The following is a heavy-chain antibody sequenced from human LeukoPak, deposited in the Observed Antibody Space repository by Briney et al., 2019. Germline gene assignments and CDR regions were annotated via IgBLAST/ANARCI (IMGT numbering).Heavy chain of an antibody. J-gene: IGHJ6*03. CDR1: GYTFTSYD. D-gene: IGHD5-18*01. V-gene: IGHV1-8*01. CDR2: MNPNSGNT. Sequence: ASVKVSCKASGYTFTSYDINWVRQATGQGLEWMGWMNPNSGNTGYAQKFQGRVTMTRNTSISTAYMELSSLRSEDTAVYYCATVRDSYGYLDCYMDVWGKGTTVTVSS. CDR3: ATVRDSYGYLDCYMDV.